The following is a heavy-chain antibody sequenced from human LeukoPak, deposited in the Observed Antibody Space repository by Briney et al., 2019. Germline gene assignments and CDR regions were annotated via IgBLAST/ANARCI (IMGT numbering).Heavy chain of an antibody. CDR2: INNDGSST. CDR3: ARVLSGRGSLYDYYYYMDV. J-gene: IGHJ6*03. Sequence: GGSLRLSCGASGFTFSSYWMHWVRQAPGKGLVWVSRINNDGSSTSYADSVQGRFTISRDNAKNTLYLQMNSLRAEDTAVYYCARVLSGRGSLYDYYYYMDVWGKGTTVTISS. V-gene: IGHV3-74*01. CDR1: GFTFSSYW. D-gene: IGHD3-10*01.